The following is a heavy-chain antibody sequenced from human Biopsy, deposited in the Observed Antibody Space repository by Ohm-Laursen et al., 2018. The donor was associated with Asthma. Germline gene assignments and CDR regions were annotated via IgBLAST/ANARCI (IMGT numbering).Heavy chain of an antibody. Sequence: SLRLSCAASGFTFSTYGMHWGRQAPGKGLEWVAVISYDGSNRYSADSVKGRFTMARDNSKNTLDLQMNSLREEDTAVYYCVRDGTDDAFDIWGQGTVVSVSS. CDR3: VRDGTDDAFDI. CDR1: GFTFSTYG. CDR2: ISYDGSNR. D-gene: IGHD1-1*01. J-gene: IGHJ3*02. V-gene: IGHV3-30*03.